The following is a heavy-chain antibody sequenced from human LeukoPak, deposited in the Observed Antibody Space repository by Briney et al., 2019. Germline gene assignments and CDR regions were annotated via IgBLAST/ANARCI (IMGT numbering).Heavy chain of an antibody. CDR1: GFTFSEYA. D-gene: IGHD4-17*01. CDR3: GRDPNGDYVGAFEF. Sequence: GGSLRLSCAASGFTFSEYALDWVRQAPGKGLEWVSASSSGGANTLYADAVKGRFTISRDNPKNTLYLQMDSLRAEDTAVYFCGRDPNGDYVGAFEFWGHGTMVTVSS. V-gene: IGHV3-23*01. J-gene: IGHJ3*01. CDR2: SSSGGANT.